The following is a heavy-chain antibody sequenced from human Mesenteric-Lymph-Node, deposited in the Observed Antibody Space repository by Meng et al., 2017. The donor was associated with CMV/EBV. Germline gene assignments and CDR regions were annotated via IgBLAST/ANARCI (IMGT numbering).Heavy chain of an antibody. Sequence: ASVKVSCKASGYTFTDYYMHWVRQAPGQGLEWMGWIDPNSGGTNYAQKFQGRVTMTRATSISTVYMELSRLTSDDTAIYYCARVGQEKFDYWGQGTLVTVSS. CDR2: IDPNSGGT. V-gene: IGHV1-2*02. CDR3: ARVGQEKFDY. J-gene: IGHJ4*02. D-gene: IGHD3-10*01. CDR1: GYTFTDYY.